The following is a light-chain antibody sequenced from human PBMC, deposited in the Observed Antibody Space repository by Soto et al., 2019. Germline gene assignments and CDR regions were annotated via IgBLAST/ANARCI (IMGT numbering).Light chain of an antibody. CDR1: QSVSSN. V-gene: IGKV3-15*01. J-gene: IGKJ1*01. Sequence: EIVMTQSPATLSVSPGERATLSCRASQSVSSNLAWYQQKPGQAPRLLIYGASTRATGIPARFSGSGSGTEFPLTISSLQSEDFAVDDCQQYNNWPFPSWTFGQRTKVEIK. CDR2: GAS. CDR3: QQYNNWPFPSWT.